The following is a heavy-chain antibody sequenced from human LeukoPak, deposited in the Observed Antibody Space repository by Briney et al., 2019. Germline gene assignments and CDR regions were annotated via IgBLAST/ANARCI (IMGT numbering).Heavy chain of an antibody. D-gene: IGHD3-3*01. Sequence: ASXKVSCKASGYIFTGYYIHWVRQAPGQGLEWMGWINPNSGGTDYAQKFQGRVIINRDTSITTAYMELNSLISDDTAVYYCARGLAIFGVVIPTFFDSWGQGTLVTVSS. CDR2: INPNSGGT. CDR1: GYIFTGYY. V-gene: IGHV1-2*02. CDR3: ARGLAIFGVVIPTFFDS. J-gene: IGHJ4*02.